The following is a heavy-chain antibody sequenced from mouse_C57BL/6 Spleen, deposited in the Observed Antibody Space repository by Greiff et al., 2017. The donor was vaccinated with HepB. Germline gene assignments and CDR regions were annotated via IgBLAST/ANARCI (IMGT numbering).Heavy chain of an antibody. Sequence: ESGAELARPGASVKLSCKASGYTFTSYGISWVKQRTGQGLEWIGEIYPRSGNTYYNEKFKGKATLTADKSSSTAYMELRSLTSEDSAVYFCARPTTEGYFDVWGTGTTVTVSS. CDR2: IYPRSGNT. J-gene: IGHJ1*03. D-gene: IGHD1-1*01. CDR3: ARPTTEGYFDV. V-gene: IGHV1-81*01. CDR1: GYTFTSYG.